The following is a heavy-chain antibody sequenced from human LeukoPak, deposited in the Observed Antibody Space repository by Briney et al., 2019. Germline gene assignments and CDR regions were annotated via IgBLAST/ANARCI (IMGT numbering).Heavy chain of an antibody. V-gene: IGHV1-2*02. CDR3: ARAPLGLPFDY. Sequence: ASVKVSCQASGYTFTGYYMHWVRQAPGQGLEWMAWINPNSGGTNYAQKFQGRVTMTRDTSISTAYMELSRLTSDDTAVYYCARAPLGLPFDYWGQGSLVTVSS. CDR1: GYTFTGYY. J-gene: IGHJ4*02. CDR2: INPNSGGT.